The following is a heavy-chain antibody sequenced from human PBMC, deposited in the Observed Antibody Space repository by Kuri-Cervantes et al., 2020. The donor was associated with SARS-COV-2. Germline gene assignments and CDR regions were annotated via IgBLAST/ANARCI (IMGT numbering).Heavy chain of an antibody. V-gene: IGHV4-39*01. J-gene: IGHJ4*02. D-gene: IGHD1-26*01. CDR3: AEASIVGATYFDY. Sequence: SETLSLTCTVSGGSISSSSYYWGWIRQPPGKGLEWIGSIYYSGSTYYNPSLKSRVTISVDTSKNQFSLKLSSVTAADTAVYYCAEASIVGATYFDYWGQGTLVTVSS. CDR2: IYYSGST. CDR1: GGSISSSSYY.